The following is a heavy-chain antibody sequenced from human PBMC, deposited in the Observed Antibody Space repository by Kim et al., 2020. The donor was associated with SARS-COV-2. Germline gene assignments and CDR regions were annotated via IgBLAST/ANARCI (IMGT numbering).Heavy chain of an antibody. CDR1: EFSFSNYW. Sequence: GGSLRLSCAASEFSFSNYWMSWVRQAPGKGLEWVANIKEDGSAKYYVDSVKGRFTISRDNAKNSLYLQMDSLRAEDTAVYYCARHPRMTTILVVPDVWGQGTTVTVSS. CDR3: ARHPRMTTILVVPDV. V-gene: IGHV3-7*01. J-gene: IGHJ6*02. CDR2: IKEDGSAK. D-gene: IGHD3-22*01.